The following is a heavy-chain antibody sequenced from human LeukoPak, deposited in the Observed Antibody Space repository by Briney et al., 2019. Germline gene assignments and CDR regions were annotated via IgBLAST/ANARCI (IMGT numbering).Heavy chain of an antibody. J-gene: IGHJ4*02. CDR1: GFSFSSYS. D-gene: IGHD3-10*01. CDR3: ARVRGEY. Sequence: GGSLRLSCVASGFSFSSYSINWVRQAPGKGLEWVPSISSDSSYIYYSDSVRGRFTISRDNAKNSLYLQMNSLRAEDTAVYYCARVRGEYWGQGTLVTVSS. CDR2: ISSDSSYI. V-gene: IGHV3-21*01.